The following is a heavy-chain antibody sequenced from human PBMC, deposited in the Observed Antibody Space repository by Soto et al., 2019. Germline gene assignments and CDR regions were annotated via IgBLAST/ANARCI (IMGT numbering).Heavy chain of an antibody. Sequence: SATLSLTCTVSGGSISSGGYYWSWFRQHPGKGLKWIGYIYYSGSTYYNQSLKSRDTISVDTSNNHFSLNLSSVTVEVTAVYYCTAGNRRLAGVDYWGQGTLVTVSS. CDR2: IYYSGST. D-gene: IGHD6-13*01. V-gene: IGHV4-31*03. CDR1: GGSISSGGYY. CDR3: TAGNRRLAGVDY. J-gene: IGHJ4*02.